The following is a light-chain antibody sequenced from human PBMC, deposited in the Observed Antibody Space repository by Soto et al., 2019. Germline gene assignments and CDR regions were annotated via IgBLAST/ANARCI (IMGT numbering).Light chain of an antibody. CDR2: DVS. CDR1: RNDVGRYKH. J-gene: IGLJ2*01. V-gene: IGLV2-18*02. CDR3: SSYTGSSTLVV. Sequence: QSALTQPPSVSGSPGQSVSISCTGTRNDVGRYKHVSWYQQAPGTAPKLMIFDVSNRPSGVPDRFSGSKSGNTASLTISGLQAEDEADYYCSSYTGSSTLVVFGGGTKLTVL.